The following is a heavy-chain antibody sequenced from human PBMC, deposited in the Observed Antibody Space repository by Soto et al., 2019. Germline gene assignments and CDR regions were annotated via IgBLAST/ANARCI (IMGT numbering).Heavy chain of an antibody. V-gene: IGHV4-39*01. J-gene: IGHJ4*02. CDR3: ARHSIAVAGEFDY. CDR2: IYYSGST. Sequence: SETLSLTCTVSGGSISSSSYYLGWIRQPPGKGLEWIGSIYYSGSTYYNPSLKSRVTISVDTSKNQFSLKLSSVTAADTAVYYCARHSIAVAGEFDYWGQGTLVTVSS. D-gene: IGHD6-19*01. CDR1: GGSISSSSYY.